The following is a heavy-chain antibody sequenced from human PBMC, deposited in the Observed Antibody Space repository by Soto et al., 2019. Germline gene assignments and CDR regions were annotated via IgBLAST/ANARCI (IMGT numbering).Heavy chain of an antibody. CDR3: VRSMIIVVRLIGLDY. J-gene: IGHJ4*02. V-gene: IGHV3-30-3*01. CDR1: GFTFRSYA. D-gene: IGHD3-22*01. CDR2: ISYDGSNK. Sequence: GGSLRLSCGASGFTFRSYAMHWVRQTPGKGLEWVAVISYDGSNKHYADSVKGRFSISRDNSKNMLYLQMDSLSTEDTTVYYCVRSMIIVVRLIGLDYWGQGTLVTVSS.